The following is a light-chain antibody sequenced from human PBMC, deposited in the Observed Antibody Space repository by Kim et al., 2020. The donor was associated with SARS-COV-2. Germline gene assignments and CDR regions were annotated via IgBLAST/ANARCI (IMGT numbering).Light chain of an antibody. CDR1: QSVSSNY. V-gene: IGKV3-20*01. Sequence: EIVLTQSPGTLSLSPGERATLSCRASQSVSSNYLAWYQQKPGQAPRLLIYGASSRATGIPDTFSGSGSGTDFTLTITRLEAEDFAVYYCQQYSSSPATFGQGTKVDIK. J-gene: IGKJ1*01. CDR3: QQYSSSPAT. CDR2: GAS.